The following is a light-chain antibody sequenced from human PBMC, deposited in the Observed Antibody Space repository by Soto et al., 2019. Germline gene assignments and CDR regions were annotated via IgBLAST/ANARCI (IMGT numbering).Light chain of an antibody. CDR1: QTIRNNF. V-gene: IGKV3-20*01. CDR3: QQYGGSMET. J-gene: IGKJ1*01. CDR2: GAS. Sequence: DILLTQSPPTLSLSPGERATLSCRASQTIRNNFLAWYQHKPGQAPRLLIYGASTRASGIPDRFSGFGSGTDFTLTINRLEPEDFALYFCQQYGGSMETFGQGTKVEIK.